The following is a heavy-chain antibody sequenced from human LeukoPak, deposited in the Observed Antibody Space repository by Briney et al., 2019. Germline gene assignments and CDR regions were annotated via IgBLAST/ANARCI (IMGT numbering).Heavy chain of an antibody. Sequence: PSGTLSLTCAVSGGSISSSNWWSWVRQPPGKGLEWIGEIYHSGSTYYHPSLKSRVTISVDTSKNQFSLKLSSVTAADTAVYYCARFTYYYDSSGYYFDYWGQGTLVTVSS. J-gene: IGHJ4*02. CDR2: IYHSGST. D-gene: IGHD3-22*01. CDR3: ARFTYYYDSSGYYFDY. CDR1: GGSISSSNW. V-gene: IGHV4-4*02.